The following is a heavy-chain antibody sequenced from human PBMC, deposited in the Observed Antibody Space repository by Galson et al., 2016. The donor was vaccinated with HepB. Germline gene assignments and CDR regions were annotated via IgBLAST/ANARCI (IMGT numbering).Heavy chain of an antibody. CDR1: ADSVSSNVSA. Sequence: CAISADSVSSNVSAWHWIRQSPPRGLEWLGRTYYRTNWNNDSAVSVKSRVTINPDTSKNQFSLHMHSVTPEDTAVYYCARGGGPLHTARVVDHFDYWGQGTLVTVSS. V-gene: IGHV6-1*01. CDR3: ARGGGPLHTARVVDHFDY. J-gene: IGHJ4*02. CDR2: TYYRTNWNN. D-gene: IGHD5-18*01.